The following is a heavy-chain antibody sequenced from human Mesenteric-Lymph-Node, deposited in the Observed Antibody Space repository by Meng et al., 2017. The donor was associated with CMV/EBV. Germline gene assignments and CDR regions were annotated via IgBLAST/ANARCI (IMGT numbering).Heavy chain of an antibody. CDR3: MTDEVAVAGKAIDY. CDR2: ISTYNGNA. D-gene: IGHD6-19*01. CDR1: GYIFTNYG. V-gene: IGHV1-18*04. Sequence: KASGYIFTNYGISWARQAPGQGLEWMGWISTYNGNANSAQKVQGRVTLTTDTSTSTAYMELRSLTSDDTAVYYCMTDEVAVAGKAIDYWGPGTLVTVSS. J-gene: IGHJ4*02.